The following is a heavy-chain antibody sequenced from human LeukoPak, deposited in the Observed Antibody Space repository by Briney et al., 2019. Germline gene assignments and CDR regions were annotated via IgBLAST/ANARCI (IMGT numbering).Heavy chain of an antibody. D-gene: IGHD3-22*01. CDR3: ARMYDSSGYYYFQH. V-gene: IGHV3-21*01. Sequence: GGSLRLSCAASGFTFSSYEMNWVRQAPGKGLEWVSSISSSSSYIYYADSVKGRFTISRDNAKNSLYLQMNSLRAEDTAVYYCARMYDSSGYYYFQHWGQGTLVTVSS. CDR1: GFTFSSYE. J-gene: IGHJ1*01. CDR2: ISSSSSYI.